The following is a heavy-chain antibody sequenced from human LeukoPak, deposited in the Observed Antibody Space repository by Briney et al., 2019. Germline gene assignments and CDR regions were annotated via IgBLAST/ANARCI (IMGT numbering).Heavy chain of an antibody. J-gene: IGHJ6*02. V-gene: IGHV3-21*01. CDR1: GFTFSSYS. CDR2: ISSSSSYI. Sequence: GGSLRLSCAASGFTFSSYSMNWVRQAPGKGLEWVSSISSSSSYIYYADSVKGRFTISRDNAKNSLYLQMNSLRAEDTAVYYCARGGSSSSRFYYYYYGMDVWGQGTTVTVSS. CDR3: ARGGSSSSRFYYYYYGMDV. D-gene: IGHD6-6*01.